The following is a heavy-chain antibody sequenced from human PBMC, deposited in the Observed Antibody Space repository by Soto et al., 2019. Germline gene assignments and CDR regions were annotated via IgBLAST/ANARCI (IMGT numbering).Heavy chain of an antibody. Sequence: QVQLVQSGAEVKKPGSSVKVSCKASGGTFSSYAISWVRQAPGQGLEWMGGIIPIFGTANYAQKFQGRVTITADESTSTAYMELSSLRSEDMAVYYCARGFVVVPAAYYYYYGMDVWGQGTTVTVSS. D-gene: IGHD2-2*01. CDR1: GGTFSSYA. CDR2: IIPIFGTA. CDR3: ARGFVVVPAAYYYYYGMDV. V-gene: IGHV1-69*01. J-gene: IGHJ6*02.